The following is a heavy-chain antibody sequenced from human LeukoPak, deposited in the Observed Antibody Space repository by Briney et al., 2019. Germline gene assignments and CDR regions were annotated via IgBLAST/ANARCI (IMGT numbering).Heavy chain of an antibody. CDR2: INYSGTT. CDR3: GRLFDS. CDR1: GGAIISDNFY. Sequence: PSETLSLTCTVSGGAIISDNFYWGWVRQPPGKGLEWVGSINYSGTTYYNRSLRSRLSISVDTSRTQFFLRLNSVTAADTAVYYCGRLFDSWGQGILVTVSS. J-gene: IGHJ4*02. V-gene: IGHV4-39*01.